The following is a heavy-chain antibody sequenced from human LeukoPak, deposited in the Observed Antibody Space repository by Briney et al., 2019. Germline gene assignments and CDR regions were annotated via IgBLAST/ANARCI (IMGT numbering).Heavy chain of an antibody. D-gene: IGHD5-12*01. CDR1: GYTFTSYY. J-gene: IGHJ4*02. CDR2: INPSGGST. V-gene: IGHV1-46*03. Sequence: GASVKVSCKASGYTFTSYYMHWVRQAPGQGLEWMGIINPSGGSTSYAQKFQGRVTMTRDTSTSTVYMELRSLRSEYTAVYYCATRGYSGYGIFDYWGQGTLVTVSS. CDR3: ATRGYSGYGIFDY.